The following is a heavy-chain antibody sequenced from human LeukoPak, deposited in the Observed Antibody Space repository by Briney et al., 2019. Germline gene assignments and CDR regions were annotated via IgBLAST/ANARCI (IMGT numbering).Heavy chain of an antibody. CDR2: IYYSGST. CDR1: GGSISSYY. J-gene: IGHJ5*02. D-gene: IGHD3-3*01. V-gene: IGHV4-59*01. CDR3: ARLTYYDFWSGYDNWFDP. Sequence: KTSETLSLTCTVSGGSISSYYWSWIRQPPGKGLEWIGYIYYSGSTNYNPSLKSRVTISVDTSKNQFSLKLSSVTAADTAVYYCARLTYYDFWSGYDNWFDPWGQGTLVTVSS.